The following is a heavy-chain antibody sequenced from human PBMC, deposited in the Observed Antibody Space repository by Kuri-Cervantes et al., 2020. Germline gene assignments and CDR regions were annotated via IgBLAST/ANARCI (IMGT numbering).Heavy chain of an antibody. V-gene: IGHV3-69-1*01. CDR1: GFTFSSYS. CDR2: IVSSSTI. D-gene: IGHD2-2*01. CDR3: AKAYSSYCSSTSCNWFDP. J-gene: IGHJ5*02. Sequence: GGSLRLSCAASGFTFSSYSMNWVRQAPGKGVEWVSSIVSSSTIYYADSVKGRFTISRDNAKNSLYLQMNSLRAEDTAVYYCAKAYSSYCSSTSCNWFDPWGQGTLVTVSS.